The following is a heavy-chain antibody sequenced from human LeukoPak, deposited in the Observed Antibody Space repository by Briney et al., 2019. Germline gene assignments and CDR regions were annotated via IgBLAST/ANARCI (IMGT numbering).Heavy chain of an antibody. CDR2: ISAYNGNT. Sequence: GASVKVSCKASGYTFTSYDINWVRQATGQGLEWMGWISAYNGNTNYAQKLQGRVTMTTDTSTSTAYMELRSLRSDDTAVYYCARTVVTPFYAFDIWGQGTMVTVSS. CDR1: GYTFTSYD. V-gene: IGHV1-18*01. D-gene: IGHD4-23*01. CDR3: ARTVVTPFYAFDI. J-gene: IGHJ3*02.